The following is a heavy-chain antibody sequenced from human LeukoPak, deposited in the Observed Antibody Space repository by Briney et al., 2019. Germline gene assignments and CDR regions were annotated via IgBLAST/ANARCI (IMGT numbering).Heavy chain of an antibody. D-gene: IGHD5-24*01. CDR2: INHRGNT. J-gene: IGHJ4*02. CDR1: GGSFSGYY. V-gene: IGHV4-34*01. CDR3: ARLYLPATRFDY. Sequence: SETLSLTCAVYGGSFSGYYWSWIRQPPGKGLEWIGEINHRGNTNYNPSLKSRVTTSVDTSKNQIFLKLTSVTAADTAVYYCARLYLPATRFDYWGQGTLVTVSS.